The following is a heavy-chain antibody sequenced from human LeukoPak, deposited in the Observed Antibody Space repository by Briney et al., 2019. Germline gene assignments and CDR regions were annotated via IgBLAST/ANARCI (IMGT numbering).Heavy chain of an antibody. CDR2: ISHSGAT. D-gene: IGHD6-13*01. J-gene: IGHJ6*02. CDR1: GDPITSANW. V-gene: IGHV4-4*02. CDR3: ARGVAAAGYYYGMDV. Sequence: PSETLSLTCAVSGDPITSANWWSWVRQSPGKGLEWIGEISHSGATNHNPSLKSRVTMSLDKSKNQLSLRVNSVTAADAAVYYCARGVAAAGYYYGMDVWGQGTTVTVSS.